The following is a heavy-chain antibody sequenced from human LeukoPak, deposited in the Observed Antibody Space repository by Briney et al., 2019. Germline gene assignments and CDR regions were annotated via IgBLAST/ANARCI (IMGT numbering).Heavy chain of an antibody. CDR3: ARLFLLDTYPDYFDY. D-gene: IGHD1-1*01. J-gene: IGHJ4*02. CDR1: GGSISSITYS. CDR2: IYYSGST. V-gene: IGHV4-39*01. Sequence: SETLSLTCTVSGGSISSITYSWGWIRQPPGKALELIGTIYYSGSTYYNPSLESRVTISVDTSKNQFSLKLSSVTATDTAVYYCARLFLLDTYPDYFDYWGQGTLVTVSS.